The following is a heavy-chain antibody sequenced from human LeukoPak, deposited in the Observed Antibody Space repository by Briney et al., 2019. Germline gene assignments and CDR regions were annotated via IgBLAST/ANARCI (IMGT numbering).Heavy chain of an antibody. V-gene: IGHV5-51*01. CDR3: ARWDGYNRFYWYFDL. Sequence: GESLKISCKGSGYSFTSYWIGWVRQMPGKGLEWMGIIYPGDSDTRYSPSFQGQVTISADKSISTAYLQWSSLKASDTAMYYCARWDGYNRFYWYFDLWGRGTLVTVSS. D-gene: IGHD5-24*01. CDR2: IYPGDSDT. J-gene: IGHJ2*01. CDR1: GYSFTSYW.